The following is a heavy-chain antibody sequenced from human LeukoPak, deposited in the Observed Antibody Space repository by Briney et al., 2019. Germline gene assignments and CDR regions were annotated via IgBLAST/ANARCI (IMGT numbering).Heavy chain of an antibody. CDR3: ASAPATGTGAFDF. V-gene: IGHV1-69*06. CDR2: VVPIFGTV. D-gene: IGHD6-13*01. Sequence: SVKVSCKASGGTFSSNPISWARQAPGQGLEWMGRVVPIFGTVNYSQKFQGSLTITADKFTTTAYMELRSLRSEDTAVYYCASAPATGTGAFDFWGQGTSVTVSS. CDR1: GGTFSSNP. J-gene: IGHJ3*01.